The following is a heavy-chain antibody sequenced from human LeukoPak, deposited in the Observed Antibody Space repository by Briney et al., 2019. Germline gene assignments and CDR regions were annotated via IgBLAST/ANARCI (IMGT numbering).Heavy chain of an antibody. D-gene: IGHD4-11*01. CDR2: ISAYNGNT. J-gene: IGHJ4*02. V-gene: IGHV1-18*01. Sequence: ASVKVSCKPAVYTFTSYGISWVRQAPGQGLEWMGWISAYNGNTSNAQKHQGRATMTTDTSTSTAYMELRSLKSDDTPVYYCARDTEYSNYPYYFDYWGQGTLVTVSS. CDR1: VYTFTSYG. CDR3: ARDTEYSNYPYYFDY.